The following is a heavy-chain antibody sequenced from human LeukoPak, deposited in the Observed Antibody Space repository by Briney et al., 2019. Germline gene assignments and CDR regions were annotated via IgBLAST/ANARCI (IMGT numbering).Heavy chain of an antibody. V-gene: IGHV3-30-3*01. CDR2: ISYDGSNK. CDR1: GFTFSSYA. CDR3: ARDMYYYDSSGYYFFDY. J-gene: IGHJ4*02. D-gene: IGHD3-22*01. Sequence: PGGSLRLSCAASGFTFSSYAMHWVRQAPGKGLEWVAVISYDGSNKYYADSVKGRFTISRDNSKNTLYLQMNSLRAEDTAVYYCARDMYYYDSSGYYFFDYWGQGTLVTVSS.